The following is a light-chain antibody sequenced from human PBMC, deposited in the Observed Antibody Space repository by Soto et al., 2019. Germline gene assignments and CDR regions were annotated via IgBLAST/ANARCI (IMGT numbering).Light chain of an antibody. CDR3: LQHNSYPIT. Sequence: DIEMTQTPSAMSASVGDRVTLTCRASQGINNHLVWFQQRPGKVPERLIFGTYNLQSGVPSRFSGSGSGTEFTLTISGLQPEDFAIYYCLQHNSYPITLGQGTRLEI. J-gene: IGKJ5*01. V-gene: IGKV1-17*03. CDR1: QGINNH. CDR2: GTY.